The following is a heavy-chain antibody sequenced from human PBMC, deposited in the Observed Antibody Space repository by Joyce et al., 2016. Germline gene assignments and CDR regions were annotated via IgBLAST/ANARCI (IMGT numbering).Heavy chain of an antibody. V-gene: IGHV4-34*02. D-gene: IGHD5-18*01. CDR1: GGSFSGYY. J-gene: IGHJ5*02. CDR2: VNHSGST. CDR3: ARGLVVTGTRVRGYNYGYSA. Sequence: QVQLQQWGGGLLKPSETLSLTCAVYGGSFSGYYWSWIRQPPGKGLGWIGEVNHSGSTSCDESLKSRVTISVDTSKTQLSLNLTSVTAADTAVYFCARGLVVTGTRVRGYNYGYSAWGQGTLVTVSS.